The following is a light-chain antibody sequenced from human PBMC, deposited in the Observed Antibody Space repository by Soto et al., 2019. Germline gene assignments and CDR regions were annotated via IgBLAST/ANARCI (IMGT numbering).Light chain of an antibody. Sequence: GFTMYKGTLSLSPGESATLSCRASQSVRSNYVAWYQQKPGQGPRLLLYGASSRATGIPDRFSGSGSGTDFTLSISRLEPEDFAVYYCQQYASSFTFGPGTKVDIK. CDR1: QSVRSNY. CDR3: QQYASSFT. CDR2: GAS. J-gene: IGKJ3*01. V-gene: IGKV3-20*01.